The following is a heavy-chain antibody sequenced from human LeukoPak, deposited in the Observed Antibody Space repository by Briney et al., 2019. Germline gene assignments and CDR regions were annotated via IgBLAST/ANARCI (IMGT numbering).Heavy chain of an antibody. CDR3: ARGRSVVPAAIFRGSWFDP. J-gene: IGHJ5*02. CDR2: INHSGST. Sequence: SETLSLTCAVYGGSLSGYYWSWIRQPPGKGLEWIGEINHSGSTNYNPSLKSRVTISVDTSKNQFSLKLSSVTAADTAVYYCARGRSVVPAAIFRGSWFDPWGQGTLVTVSS. CDR1: GGSLSGYY. D-gene: IGHD2-2*02. V-gene: IGHV4-34*01.